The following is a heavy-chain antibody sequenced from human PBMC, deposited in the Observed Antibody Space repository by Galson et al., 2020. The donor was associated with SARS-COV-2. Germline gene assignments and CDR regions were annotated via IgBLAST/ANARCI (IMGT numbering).Heavy chain of an antibody. CDR1: GFTFSSYA. Sequence: GGSLRLSCAASGFTFSSYAMSWVRQAPGKGLEWVSAISGSGGSTYYADSVKGRFTISRDNSKNTLYLQMNSLRAEDTAVYYCAKDWGYYYDSSGYYDYWGQGTLVTVAS. D-gene: IGHD3-22*01. J-gene: IGHJ4*02. V-gene: IGHV3-23*01. CDR2: ISGSGGST. CDR3: AKDWGYYYDSSGYYDY.